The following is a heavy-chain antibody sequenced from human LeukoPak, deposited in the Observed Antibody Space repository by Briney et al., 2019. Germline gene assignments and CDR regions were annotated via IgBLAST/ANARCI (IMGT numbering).Heavy chain of an antibody. Sequence: ASVKVSCKASGYTFTGYYLHWVRQAPGQGLEWMGRISPNSGGTNYAQKFQGRVTMTRDTSISTAYMELSRLRSDDTAVYYCARAGGCSSTSCYANWFDPWGQGTLVTVPS. CDR1: GYTFTGYY. J-gene: IGHJ5*02. D-gene: IGHD2-2*01. V-gene: IGHV1-2*06. CDR3: ARAGGCSSTSCYANWFDP. CDR2: ISPNSGGT.